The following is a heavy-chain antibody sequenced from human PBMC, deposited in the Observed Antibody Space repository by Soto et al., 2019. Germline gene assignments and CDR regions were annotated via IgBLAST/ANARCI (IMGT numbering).Heavy chain of an antibody. CDR3: ARFPDYGANVGR. J-gene: IGHJ5*02. D-gene: IGHD4-17*01. V-gene: IGHV4-59*08. Sequence: NPSETLSLTCTVSGGSISHYYWSCIRQPPGKGLEWIGYIYYNGSTNYKHNPPLESRVTISGDTPKNQFSRKLSSATAADTATYYSARFPDYGANVGRWGHGTRVTVSS. CDR1: GGSISHYY. CDR2: IYYNGST.